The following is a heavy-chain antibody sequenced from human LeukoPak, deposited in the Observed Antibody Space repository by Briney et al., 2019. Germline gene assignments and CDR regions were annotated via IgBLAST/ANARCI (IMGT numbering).Heavy chain of an antibody. J-gene: IGHJ4*02. D-gene: IGHD2-15*01. Sequence: GGSPRPSSAASAFTFSDYYMSWISHAPGEGLEWGLYISNSGSTIFYADSVKGRFTISRDNAENSLYMQMNSLRAAVTAVYYCAREAKCGGGSCYVDYWGQGTLVTVSS. V-gene: IGHV3-11*01. CDR1: AFTFSDYY. CDR3: AREAKCGGGSCYVDY. CDR2: ISNSGSTI.